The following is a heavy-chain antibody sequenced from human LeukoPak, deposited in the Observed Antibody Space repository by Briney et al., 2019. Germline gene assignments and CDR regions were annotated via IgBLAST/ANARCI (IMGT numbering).Heavy chain of an antibody. Sequence: SETLSLTCTLSGGSISSSSYYWGWIRQPPGKGLEWIGSIYYSGSTYYNPSLKSRVTISVDTSKNQFSLKLSSVTAADTAVYYCARDSSSANDAFDIWGQGTMVTVSS. CDR2: IYYSGST. V-gene: IGHV4-39*02. D-gene: IGHD6-6*01. CDR3: ARDSSSANDAFDI. J-gene: IGHJ3*02. CDR1: GGSISSSSYY.